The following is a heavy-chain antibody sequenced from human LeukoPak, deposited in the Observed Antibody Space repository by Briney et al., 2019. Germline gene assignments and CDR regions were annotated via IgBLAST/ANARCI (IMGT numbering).Heavy chain of an antibody. D-gene: IGHD1-14*01. V-gene: IGHV3-21*01. CDR3: ATETIGRHYDY. Sequence: PGGSLRLSCAASGFTFSSCGFNWVRQAPGEGLEWVSSIGPTGTDRYYADSVRGRFTIYRDNAKTSMYLQMDSLRDEDTAVYYCATETIGRHYDYWGQGTLLTVSS. CDR1: GFTFSSCG. CDR2: IGPTGTDR. J-gene: IGHJ4*02.